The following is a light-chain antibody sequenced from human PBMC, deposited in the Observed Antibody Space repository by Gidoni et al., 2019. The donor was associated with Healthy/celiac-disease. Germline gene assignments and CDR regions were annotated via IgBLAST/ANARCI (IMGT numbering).Light chain of an antibody. CDR3: QKYISAPRT. CDR2: SAS. J-gene: IGKJ3*01. CDR1: HGISNY. Sequence: DSQMTQSPSSLSASVRDTVTITCRASHGISNYLAWYQQKPGKVPKLLIYSASTLQSGVPYRFSGSGSGTDFTLTISSLQAEDVATYYCQKYISAPRTFGPGTKVDIK. V-gene: IGKV1-27*01.